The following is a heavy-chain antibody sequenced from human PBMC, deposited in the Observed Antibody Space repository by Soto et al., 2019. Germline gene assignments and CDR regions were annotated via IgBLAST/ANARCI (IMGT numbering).Heavy chain of an antibody. J-gene: IGHJ4*02. CDR1: GFTFSSYS. V-gene: IGHV3-21*01. CDR3: ARDQGIGSSWYSDY. CDR2: ISSSSSYI. Sequence: GGSLRLSCAACGFTFSSYSMNWVRQAPGKGLEWVSSISSSSSYIYYADSVKGRFTISRDNAKNSLYLQMNSLRAEDTAVYYCARDQGIGSSWYSDYWGQGTLVTVSS. D-gene: IGHD6-13*01.